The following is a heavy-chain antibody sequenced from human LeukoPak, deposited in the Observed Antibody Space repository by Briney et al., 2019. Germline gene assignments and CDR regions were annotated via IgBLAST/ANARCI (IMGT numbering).Heavy chain of an antibody. Sequence: GGSLRLSCAASGFTFSSYGMHWVRQAPGKGLEWVAFIRYDGSNKYYADSVKGRFTISRDNSKNTLYLQMNSLRAEDTAVYYCARVGLKSLITGDRAFYYYYMDVWGKGTTVTVSS. CDR2: IRYDGSNK. J-gene: IGHJ6*03. CDR3: ARVGLKSLITGDRAFYYYYMDV. CDR1: GFTFSSYG. V-gene: IGHV3-30*02. D-gene: IGHD7-27*01.